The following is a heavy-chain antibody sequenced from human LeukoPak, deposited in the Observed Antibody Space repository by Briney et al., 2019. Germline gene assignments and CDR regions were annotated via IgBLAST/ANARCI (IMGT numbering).Heavy chain of an antibody. Sequence: GGSLRLXCAASGFTFSSYAMSWVRQAPGKGLEWVSAISGSGGNKYYADSVKGRFTISRDNSKNTLYLQMNSLRAEDTAVYYCAKALTTRGYYFDYWGQGTLVTVSS. CDR1: GFTFSSYA. D-gene: IGHD2/OR15-2a*01. V-gene: IGHV3-23*01. CDR3: AKALTTRGYYFDY. J-gene: IGHJ4*02. CDR2: ISGSGGNK.